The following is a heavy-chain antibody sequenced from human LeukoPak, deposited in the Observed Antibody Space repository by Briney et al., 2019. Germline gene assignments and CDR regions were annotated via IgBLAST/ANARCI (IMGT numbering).Heavy chain of an antibody. CDR2: INPNSGGT. D-gene: IGHD6-19*01. CDR3: ARVGSYSSGWYRGVGFDY. V-gene: IGHV1-2*02. Sequence: ASVKVSCKTSGYTLTGYYMHWVRQAPGQGLEWMGWINPNSGGTNYAQKFQGRVTMTRDTSISTAYMELSRLRSDDTAVYYCARVGSYSSGWYRGVGFDYWGQGTLVTVSS. CDR1: GYTLTGYY. J-gene: IGHJ4*02.